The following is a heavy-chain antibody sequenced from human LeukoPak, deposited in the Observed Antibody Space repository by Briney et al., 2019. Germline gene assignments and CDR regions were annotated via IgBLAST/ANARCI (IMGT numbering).Heavy chain of an antibody. V-gene: IGHV3-23*01. Sequence: GGSLRLSCAASGFTFSSYATSWVRQAPAKGLEWVSAIGGSGAGTYYADSVKGRFTISRDNSKNTLYLQMNSLRAEDTAVYYCAKEGGIVVVTAHDYWGQGTLVTVSS. J-gene: IGHJ4*02. D-gene: IGHD2-21*02. CDR3: AKEGGIVVVTAHDY. CDR2: IGGSGAGT. CDR1: GFTFSSYA.